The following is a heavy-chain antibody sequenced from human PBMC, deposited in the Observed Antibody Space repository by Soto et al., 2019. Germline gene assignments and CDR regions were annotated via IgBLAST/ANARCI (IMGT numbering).Heavy chain of an antibody. V-gene: IGHV4-34*01. J-gene: IGHJ6*02. Sequence: PSETLSLTCAVYGGSFSGYYWTWIRQPPGTGLEWIGEINHSGSTNYNPSLKSRVTISVDTSKNQFSLKLTSVTAADTAVYYCARSVVAHYGMDVWGQGTTVTVSS. CDR1: GGSFSGYY. CDR2: INHSGST. D-gene: IGHD2-15*01. CDR3: ARSVVAHYGMDV.